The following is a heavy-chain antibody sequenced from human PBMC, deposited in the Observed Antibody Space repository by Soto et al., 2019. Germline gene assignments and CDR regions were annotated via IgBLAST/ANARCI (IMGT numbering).Heavy chain of an antibody. CDR3: AKGGCSSTSCYYYYGMDV. J-gene: IGHJ6*02. Sequence: EVQLLESGGGLVQPGGSLRLSCAASGFTFSSYAMSWVRQAPGKGLEWVSAISGSGGSTYYADSVKGRFTISRDNSKNTLYLQMNSLRAEDTAVYYCAKGGCSSTSCYYYYGMDVWGQGTTVTGSS. CDR2: ISGSGGST. D-gene: IGHD2-2*01. V-gene: IGHV3-23*01. CDR1: GFTFSSYA.